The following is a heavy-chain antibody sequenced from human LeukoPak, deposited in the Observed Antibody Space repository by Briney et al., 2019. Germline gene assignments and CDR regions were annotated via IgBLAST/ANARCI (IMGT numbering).Heavy chain of an antibody. CDR2: VYYTGST. D-gene: IGHD3-22*01. CDR3: ARHQYYYDLSGYLFDS. V-gene: IGHV4-39*01. CDR1: GGSLSTNSHY. J-gene: IGHJ4*02. Sequence: SETLSLTCTVSGGSLSTNSHYWGWIRQPPGKGLEWIGRVYYTGSTDYNPSLKSRVTISVDTSKNQLSLKLNSVTAPDTAVYYCARHQYYYDLSGYLFDSWGQGALVTVSS.